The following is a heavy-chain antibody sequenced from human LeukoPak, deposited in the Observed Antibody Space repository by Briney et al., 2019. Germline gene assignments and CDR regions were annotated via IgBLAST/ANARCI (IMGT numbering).Heavy chain of an antibody. Sequence: SETLSLTCTVSGGSISSYYWSWIRQPPGKGLEWIGYIYYSGSTNYNPSLKSRVTISVGTSKNQFSLKLSSVTAADTAVYYCARHGANDYSISNYYYGMDVWGQGTTVTVSS. CDR2: IYYSGST. D-gene: IGHD4-11*01. V-gene: IGHV4-59*08. CDR1: GGSISSYY. CDR3: ARHGANDYSISNYYYGMDV. J-gene: IGHJ6*02.